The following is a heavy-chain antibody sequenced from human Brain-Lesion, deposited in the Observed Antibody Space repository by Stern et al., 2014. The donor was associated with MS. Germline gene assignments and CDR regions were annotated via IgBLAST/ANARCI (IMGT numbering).Heavy chain of an antibody. CDR3: ARGRVVPGFQYYATDV. J-gene: IGHJ6*02. CDR2: IFNSGST. V-gene: IGHV4-61*02. CDR1: GGSISSGGYY. Sequence: QVQLQESGPGLVKPSQTLSLSCTVSGGSISSGGYYWSWIRQPAGKGLEWIGRIFNSGSTRYNPPLKSRVTLSIETSKTQFSLRLNSMTAADTAVYYCARGRVVPGFQYYATDVWGQGTTVIVSS. D-gene: IGHD2-2*01.